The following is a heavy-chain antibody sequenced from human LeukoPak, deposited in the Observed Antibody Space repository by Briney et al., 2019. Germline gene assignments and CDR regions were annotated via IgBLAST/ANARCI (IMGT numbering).Heavy chain of an antibody. V-gene: IGHV3-30-3*01. Sequence: GGSLRLSCAASGFTFSSYAMHWVRQAPGKGLEWVAVISYDGSNKYYADSVKGRFTISRDNSKNTLYLQMNSLRAEDTAVYYCARGAVAGTNWFDPWGQGTLATVSS. CDR3: ARGAVAGTNWFDP. CDR1: GFTFSSYA. J-gene: IGHJ5*02. D-gene: IGHD6-19*01. CDR2: ISYDGSNK.